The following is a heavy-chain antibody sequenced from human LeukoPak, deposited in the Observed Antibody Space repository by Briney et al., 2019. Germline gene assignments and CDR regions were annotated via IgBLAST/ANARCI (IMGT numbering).Heavy chain of an antibody. CDR1: GFTFSSYS. V-gene: IGHV3-21*01. CDR2: ISSSSVYI. CDR3: ARVLGPNWFDP. J-gene: IGHJ5*02. Sequence: GGSLRLSCAASGFTFSSYSMNWVRQAPGKGLEWVSFISSSSVYIYYTDSVKGRFTISRDNAKNSLYLQMNGLRAEDTAVYYCARVLGPNWFDPWGQGTLVTVSS.